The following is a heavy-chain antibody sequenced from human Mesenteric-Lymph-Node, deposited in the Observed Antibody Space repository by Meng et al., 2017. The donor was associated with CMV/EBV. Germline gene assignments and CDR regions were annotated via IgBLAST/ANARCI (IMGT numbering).Heavy chain of an antibody. CDR1: GFTFSNYG. Sequence: GESLKISCAASGFTFSNYGMHWVRQAPGKGLEWVTFIRYDETNKYYADSVKGRFTISRDNSKNTIFLQMNSLRVEDTAVYYCAKDGGGDWWNAFHIRGQGTMVTVSS. CDR2: IRYDETNK. D-gene: IGHD2-21*01. CDR3: AKDGGGDWWNAFHI. V-gene: IGHV3-30*02. J-gene: IGHJ3*02.